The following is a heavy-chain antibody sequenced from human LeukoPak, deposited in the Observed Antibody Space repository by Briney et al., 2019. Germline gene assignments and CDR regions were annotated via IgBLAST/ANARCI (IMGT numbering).Heavy chain of an antibody. CDR3: ASGDGSYAAYYFDY. CDR1: GGSISSGGYY. Sequence: SETLSLTCTVSGGSISSGGYYWSWIRQPPGKGLEWIGSVYYSGSTYYNPSLKSRVTISVDTSRNQFSLKLSSVTAADTAVYYCASGDGSYAAYYFDYWGQGTLVTVSS. J-gene: IGHJ4*02. D-gene: IGHD3-10*01. V-gene: IGHV4-39*01. CDR2: VYYSGST.